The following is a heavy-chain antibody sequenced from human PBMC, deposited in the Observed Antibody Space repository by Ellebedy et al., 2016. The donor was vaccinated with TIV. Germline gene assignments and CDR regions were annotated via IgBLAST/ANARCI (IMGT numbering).Heavy chain of an antibody. J-gene: IGHJ3*02. V-gene: IGHV4-59*01. CDR2: IYYSGST. Sequence: MPSETLSLTCTVSGGSISSYYWSWIRQPPGKGLEWIGYIYYSGSTNYNPSLKSRVTISVDTSKNQFSLKLSSVTAADTAVYYCARDYDYVWGSYRINAFDIWGQGTMVTVSS. D-gene: IGHD3-16*02. CDR1: GGSISSYY. CDR3: ARDYDYVWGSYRINAFDI.